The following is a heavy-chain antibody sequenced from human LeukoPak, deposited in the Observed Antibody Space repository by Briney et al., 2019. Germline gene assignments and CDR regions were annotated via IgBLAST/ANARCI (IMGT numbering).Heavy chain of an antibody. V-gene: IGHV3-30*18. CDR3: AKDRWSGVVTASTAYFDN. CDR1: GFTFSSFG. D-gene: IGHD2-21*02. J-gene: IGHJ4*02. Sequence: GGSLRLSCAASGFTFSSFGMHWVRQAPGRGLEWVAIISFDGSTKYYADAVKGRFTISRDNSKNTLYLQMNSLRAEDTAVYYCAKDRWSGVVTASTAYFDNWGQGTLVTVSS. CDR2: ISFDGSTK.